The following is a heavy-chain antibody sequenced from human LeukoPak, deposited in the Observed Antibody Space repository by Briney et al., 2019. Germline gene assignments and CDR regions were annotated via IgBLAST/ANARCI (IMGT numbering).Heavy chain of an antibody. CDR1: GFTFNNYA. CDR2: IKEDGGEK. V-gene: IGHV3-7*01. CDR3: AYYDILTGGS. J-gene: IGHJ4*02. D-gene: IGHD3-9*01. Sequence: GGSLRLSCAASGFTFNNYAMSWVRQAPGKGLEWVATIKEDGGEKYYVDSVKGRFTISRDNAKNSMYLQMNSLRAEDTAVYYCAYYDILTGGSWGQGTLVTVSS.